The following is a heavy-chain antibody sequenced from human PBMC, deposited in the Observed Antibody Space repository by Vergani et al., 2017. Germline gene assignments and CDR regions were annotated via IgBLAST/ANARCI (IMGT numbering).Heavy chain of an antibody. V-gene: IGHV3-21*01. CDR2: LNKNNYYI. CDR1: LFILITSP. CDR3: AREMSNEGFDY. D-gene: IGHD4-11*01. J-gene: IGHJ4*02. Sequence: LFNPFFFLTLSCVSSLFILITSPFNFFRHSPFFFLAFFSSLNKNNYYIYYSYSFNFRFTISLDNAKNSLFLQMISLKVEDTGVYYCAREMSNEGFDYWGQGTRVTVS.